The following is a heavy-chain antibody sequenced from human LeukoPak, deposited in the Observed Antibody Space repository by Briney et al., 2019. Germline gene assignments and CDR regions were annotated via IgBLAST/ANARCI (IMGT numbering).Heavy chain of an antibody. CDR1: GYTFTAYY. CDR2: INPNSGGA. V-gene: IGHV1-2*02. D-gene: IGHD2-21*02. Sequence: ASVKVSCKASGYTFTAYYMYWVRQAPGQGLEWMGWINPNSGGANYAQKFQGRVTMTRDTSISTAYMELSSLRSDDTAVYYCARGYCSGDCFTLFDYWGQGTLVTVSS. CDR3: ARGYCSGDCFTLFDY. J-gene: IGHJ4*02.